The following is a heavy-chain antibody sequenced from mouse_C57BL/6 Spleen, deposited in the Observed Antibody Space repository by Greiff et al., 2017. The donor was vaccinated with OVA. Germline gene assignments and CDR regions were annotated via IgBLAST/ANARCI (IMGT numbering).Heavy chain of an antibody. D-gene: IGHD2-1*01. Sequence: QVQLQQSGAELVRPGASVTLSCKASGYTFTAYEMHWVKQTPVHGLEWIGAIDPETGGTAYNQKFKGKAILTADKSSSTAYMELRSLTSEDSAVYYCTRGRSWGNSYFDYWGQGTTLTVSS. CDR3: TRGRSWGNSYFDY. CDR2: IDPETGGT. CDR1: GYTFTAYE. V-gene: IGHV1-15*01. J-gene: IGHJ2*01.